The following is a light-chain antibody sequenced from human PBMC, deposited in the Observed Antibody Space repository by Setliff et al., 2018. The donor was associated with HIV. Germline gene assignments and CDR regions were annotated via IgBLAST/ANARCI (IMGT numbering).Light chain of an antibody. V-gene: IGLV1-40*01. J-gene: IGLJ1*01. Sequence: QSALTQTPSVSGAPGQRVTIFCSGGRSNIGTGYDVHWYQQLPGKAPKLLIYSNNNRPSGVPDRFSGSKSGTSASLAITGLQAEDEADYYCQSYDSSLTDVFGTGTKVTV. CDR1: RSNIGTGYD. CDR2: SNN. CDR3: QSYDSSLTDV.